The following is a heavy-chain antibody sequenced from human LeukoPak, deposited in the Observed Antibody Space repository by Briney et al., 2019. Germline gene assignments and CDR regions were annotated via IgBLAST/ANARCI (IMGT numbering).Heavy chain of an antibody. CDR1: GFTFDDYG. V-gene: IGHV3-20*04. CDR3: ARRKVGATPYDY. Sequence: GGSLRLSCAASGFTFDDYGMSWVRQAPEKGLEWVSGINWNGGSTGYADSVKGRFTISRDNAKNSLYLQMNSLRAEDTALYYCARRKVGATPYDYWGQGTLVTVSS. J-gene: IGHJ4*02. D-gene: IGHD1-26*01. CDR2: INWNGGST.